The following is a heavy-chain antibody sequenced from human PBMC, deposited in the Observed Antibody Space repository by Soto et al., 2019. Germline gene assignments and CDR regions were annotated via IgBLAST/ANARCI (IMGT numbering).Heavy chain of an antibody. CDR2: ISGSGGST. CDR3: AKDLVDGAYCGGACYSGFDY. V-gene: IGHV3-23*01. D-gene: IGHD2-21*02. CDR1: GFTFSSYA. J-gene: IGHJ4*02. Sequence: SLRLSCAASGFTFSSYAMSWVRQAPGKGLEWVSAISGSGGSTYYADSVKGRFTISRDNSKNTLYLQMNSLRAEDTAVYYCAKDLVDGAYCGGACYSGFDYWGQGTLVTVS.